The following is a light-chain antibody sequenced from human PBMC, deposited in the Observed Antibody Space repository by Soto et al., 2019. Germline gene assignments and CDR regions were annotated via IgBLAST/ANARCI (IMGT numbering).Light chain of an antibody. CDR1: QGISNY. CDR2: AAS. V-gene: IGKV1-27*01. CDR3: QKYNSAPWT. Sequence: DIQMTQSPSSLSASVGDRVTITCRASQGISNYLAWYQQKPGKVPKLLIYAASTLQSGVPSRFSGSGSRTDFTLTISSLQPEDGATYYCQKYNSAPWTFGQGNKVDIK. J-gene: IGKJ1*01.